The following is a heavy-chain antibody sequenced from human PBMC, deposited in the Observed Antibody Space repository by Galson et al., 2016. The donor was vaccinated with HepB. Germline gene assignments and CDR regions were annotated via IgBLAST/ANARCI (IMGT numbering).Heavy chain of an antibody. J-gene: IGHJ4*02. Sequence: SETLSLTCDVSGGSISSNYWWGWVRQSPEKGFEWIGEIYKTGTANYNPPFTRRATISVDKSKNQFSLRLDSVTAADTAVYYCARGTLGTVATMAFDYWGQGTVVSVSS. CDR3: ARGTLGTVATMAFDY. D-gene: IGHD4/OR15-4a*01. V-gene: IGHV4-4*02. CDR1: GGSISSNYW. CDR2: IYKTGTA.